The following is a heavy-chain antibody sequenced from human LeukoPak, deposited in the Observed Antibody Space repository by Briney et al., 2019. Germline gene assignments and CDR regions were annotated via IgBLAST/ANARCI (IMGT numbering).Heavy chain of an antibody. CDR3: ASTVVPAAIAFDY. V-gene: IGHV3-21*01. D-gene: IGHD2-2*01. CDR2: ISSSSSYI. Sequence: GGSLRPSCAASGFTFSSYSMNWVRQAPGKGLEWVSSISSSSSYIYYADSVKGRFTISRDNAKNSLYLQMNSLRAEDTAVYYCASTVVPAAIAFDYWGQGTLVTVSS. CDR1: GFTFSSYS. J-gene: IGHJ4*02.